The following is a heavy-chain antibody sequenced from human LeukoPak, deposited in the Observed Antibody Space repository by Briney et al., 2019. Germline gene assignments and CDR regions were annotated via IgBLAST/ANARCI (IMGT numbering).Heavy chain of an antibody. CDR3: AKVLASMQSYVPTGCFDY. CDR2: ITGSGDST. D-gene: IGHD4-17*01. CDR1: GFTLRSYA. J-gene: IGHJ4*02. V-gene: IGHV3-23*01. Sequence: GGSLRLSCAASGFTLRSYAMSWVRQAPGKGLERVSTITGSGDSTYYADSVKGRFTISRDNSKSTLYLEINSLRAEDSAVYCCAKVLASMQSYVPTGCFDYWRQGTLVTVST.